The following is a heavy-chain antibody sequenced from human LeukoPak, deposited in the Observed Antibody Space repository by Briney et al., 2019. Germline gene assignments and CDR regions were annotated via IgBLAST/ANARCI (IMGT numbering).Heavy chain of an antibody. Sequence: GALRLSCAASGFTFSSSAMGWVRPAPGKGLEWVSAISGSGGTTYYADSVKGRFTISRDNSKNTLYLQMNSLRAEETAVYYCASQVRYYDSSGCPDFDYWGQGTLVTVSS. CDR1: GFTFSSSA. D-gene: IGHD3-22*01. CDR3: ASQVRYYDSSGCPDFDY. V-gene: IGHV3-23*01. J-gene: IGHJ4*02. CDR2: ISGSGGTT.